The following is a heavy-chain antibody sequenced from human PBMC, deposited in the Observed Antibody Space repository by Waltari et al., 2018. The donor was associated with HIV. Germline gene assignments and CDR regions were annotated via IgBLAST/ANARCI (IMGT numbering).Heavy chain of an antibody. CDR1: GYTFTSYD. D-gene: IGHD3-9*01. J-gene: IGHJ4*02. V-gene: IGHV1-8*01. Sequence: QVQLVQSGAEVKTPGASVKVSCKASGYTFTSYDINWVGQATGQGLEWMGWSDPSRGNTCYGQKFQGIFTMTMNASITTAYMELSILRSEDTAVYFCARGIPAGRYETLTGQDYWGQGTLVTVSS. CDR3: ARGIPAGRYETLTGQDY. CDR2: SDPSRGNT.